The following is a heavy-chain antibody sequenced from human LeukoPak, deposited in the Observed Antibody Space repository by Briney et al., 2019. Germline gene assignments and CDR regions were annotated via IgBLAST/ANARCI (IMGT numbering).Heavy chain of an antibody. Sequence: GGSLRLSCAASGFTFSSFALNWVRLAPGKGLEWVALISYDGSHTYYADSMKGRFTISRDNSRNVLYLQMTSLSGDDSAVYYCAREEQELVRDYYYYMDVWGKGTTVTVSS. CDR1: GFTFSSFA. CDR2: ISYDGSHT. V-gene: IGHV3-30*01. D-gene: IGHD6-13*01. J-gene: IGHJ6*03. CDR3: AREEQELVRDYYYYMDV.